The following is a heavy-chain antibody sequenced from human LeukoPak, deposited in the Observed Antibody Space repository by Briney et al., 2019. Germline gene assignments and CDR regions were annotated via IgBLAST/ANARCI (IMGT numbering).Heavy chain of an antibody. V-gene: IGHV1-2*04. D-gene: IGHD3-10*01. CDR2: INPNSGGT. J-gene: IGHJ3*02. Sequence: ASVKVSCKASGYTYTGYYMHWVRQAPGQGLEWMGWINPNSGGTNYAQKFQGWVTMTRDTSISTAYMELSRLRSDDTAVYYCARDLGLLWFGEPPVGAFDIWGQGTMVTVSS. CDR1: GYTYTGYY. CDR3: ARDLGLLWFGEPPVGAFDI.